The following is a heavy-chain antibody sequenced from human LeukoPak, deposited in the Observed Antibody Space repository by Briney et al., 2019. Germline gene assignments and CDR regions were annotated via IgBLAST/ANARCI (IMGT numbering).Heavy chain of an antibody. CDR3: ARDTNWFDP. CDR2: IDHSGST. J-gene: IGHJ5*02. V-gene: IGHV4-34*01. CDR1: GGSFSGYY. Sequence: SETLSLTCAVYGGSFSGYYWSWIRQPPGKGLEWIGEIDHSGSTNYNPSLKSRVTISVDTSKNQFSLKLSSVTAADTAVYYCARDTNWFDPWGQGTLVTVSS.